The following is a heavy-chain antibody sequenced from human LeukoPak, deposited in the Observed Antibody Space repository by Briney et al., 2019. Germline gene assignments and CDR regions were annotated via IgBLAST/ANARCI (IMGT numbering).Heavy chain of an antibody. CDR2: ISGSGGST. J-gene: IGHJ3*01. Sequence: GGSLRLSCAASGFTFSSYAMSWVRQAPGKGLEWVSAISGSGGSTYYADSVKGRFTISRDNSKNSLYLQMNSLRAEDTAVYYCAREYQRPDAFDLWGQGTTVTVSS. V-gene: IGHV3-23*01. CDR1: GFTFSSYA. CDR3: AREYQRPDAFDL.